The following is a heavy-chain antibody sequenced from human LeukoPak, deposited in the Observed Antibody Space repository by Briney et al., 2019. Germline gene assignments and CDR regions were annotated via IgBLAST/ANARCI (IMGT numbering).Heavy chain of an antibody. V-gene: IGHV3-49*03. CDR3: TRDRGAYNLYDY. CDR2: IRSKAYGETA. J-gene: IGHJ4*02. Sequence: PGGSLRLSCTASGFTFGDYAMSWIRQAPGKGLEWVGFIRSKAYGETADYAASVKGRFTISRDDSKAIAYLQMNSLKTEDTAVYHCTRDRGAYNLYDYWSQGTLVTVSS. D-gene: IGHD1-1*01. CDR1: GFTFGDYA.